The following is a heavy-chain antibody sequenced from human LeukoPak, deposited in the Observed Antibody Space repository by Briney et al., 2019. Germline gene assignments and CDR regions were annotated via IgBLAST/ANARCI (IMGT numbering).Heavy chain of an antibody. V-gene: IGHV1-69*05. CDR2: IIPIFGTA. J-gene: IGHJ4*02. CDR3: ATSPSSIAAHLDY. D-gene: IGHD6-6*01. CDR1: GCTFSNYD. Sequence: SVKVSCKASGCTFSNYDISWLRQAPGQGLEWMGGIIPIFGTANYAQKFQGRVTITTDKSTSTAYMELSSLRSEDTAVYYCATSPSSIAAHLDYWGQGTLVTVSS.